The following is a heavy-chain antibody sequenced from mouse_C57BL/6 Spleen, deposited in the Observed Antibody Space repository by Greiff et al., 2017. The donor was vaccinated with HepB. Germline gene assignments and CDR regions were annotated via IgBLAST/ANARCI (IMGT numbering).Heavy chain of an antibody. CDR3: ASLSYDYDGAWFAY. Sequence: VKLQESGAELMKPGASVKLSCKATGYTFTGYWIEWVKQRPGHGLEWIGELLPGSGSTNYNEKFKGKATFTADTSSNTAYMQLSSLTTEDSAIYYCASLSYDYDGAWFAYWGQGTLVTVSA. D-gene: IGHD2-4*01. J-gene: IGHJ3*01. V-gene: IGHV1-9*01. CDR2: LLPGSGST. CDR1: GYTFTGYW.